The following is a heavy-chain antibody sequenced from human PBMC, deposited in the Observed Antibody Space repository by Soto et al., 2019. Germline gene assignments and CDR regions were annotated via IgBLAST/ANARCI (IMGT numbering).Heavy chain of an antibody. V-gene: IGHV4-39*01. CDR2: IYYSGST. D-gene: IGHD3-10*01. CDR3: ARLGVLLWFGELGSYGMDV. Sequence: SETLSLTCTVSGGSISSSSYYWGWIRQPPGKGLEWIGSIYYSGSTYYNPSLKSRVTISVDTSKNQFSLKLSSVTAADTAVYYCARLGVLLWFGELGSYGMDVWGQGTTVSVPS. J-gene: IGHJ6*02. CDR1: GGSISSSSYY.